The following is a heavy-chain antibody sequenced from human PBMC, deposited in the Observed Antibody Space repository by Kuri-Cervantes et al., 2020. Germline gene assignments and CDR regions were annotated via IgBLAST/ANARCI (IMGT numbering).Heavy chain of an antibody. D-gene: IGHD2-2*03. Sequence: LSLTCAVFGGSISTTNWWSWVRQPPGKGLEWVSAISGSGGSTYYADSVKGQFTISRDNSKNTLYLQMNSLRAEDTAVYYCAKDGYCSSTSCYGPGYMDVWGKGTTVTVSS. CDR1: GGSISTTNW. V-gene: IGHV3-23*01. CDR3: AKDGYCSSTSCYGPGYMDV. CDR2: ISGSGGST. J-gene: IGHJ6*03.